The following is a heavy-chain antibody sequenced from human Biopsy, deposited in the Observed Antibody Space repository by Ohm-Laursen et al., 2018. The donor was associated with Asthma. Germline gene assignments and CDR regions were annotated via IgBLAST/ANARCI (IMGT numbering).Heavy chain of an antibody. Sequence: AASVKVSCKVSGGSFDTYAISWLRQAPGQGLEWMGGILPIFGTADYAQKFQARVTISADESTSTVYMELSSLRSEDTAVYYCARDAWELQKPYAYYFDYWGQGTLVTVSS. V-gene: IGHV1-69*13. CDR3: ARDAWELQKPYAYYFDY. CDR1: GGSFDTYA. D-gene: IGHD1-26*01. J-gene: IGHJ4*02. CDR2: ILPIFGTA.